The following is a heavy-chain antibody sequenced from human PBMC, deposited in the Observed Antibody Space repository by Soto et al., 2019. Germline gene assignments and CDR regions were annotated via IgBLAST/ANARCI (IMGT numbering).Heavy chain of an antibody. CDR2: IYHSGST. J-gene: IGHJ4*02. CDR1: GGSISSGGYS. V-gene: IGHV4-30-2*01. Sequence: SETLSLTCTVSGGSISSGGYSWSWIRQPPGKGLEWIGYIYHSGSTYYNPSLKSRVTISVDRSKNQFSLKLSSVTAADTAVYYCATYTAMVTGYFDYWGQGTLVT. D-gene: IGHD5-18*01. CDR3: ATYTAMVTGYFDY.